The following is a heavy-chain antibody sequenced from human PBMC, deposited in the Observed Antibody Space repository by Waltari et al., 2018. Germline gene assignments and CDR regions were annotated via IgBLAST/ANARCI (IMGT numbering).Heavy chain of an antibody. CDR2: IHHSGST. CDR3: ARIYCTSTSCRILYFDY. V-gene: IGHV4-31*03. CDR1: DYSINRDGFY. J-gene: IGHJ4*02. D-gene: IGHD2-2*01. Sequence: QVQLQESGPGLVKPSQTLSLTCSVSDYSINRDGFYRSWIRLHPGKGPEWIGYIHHSGSTYYNPSLKSRVTISIDTSKNQFSLELSSVTAADTAMYFCARIYCTSTSCRILYFDYWGQGTLVTVSS.